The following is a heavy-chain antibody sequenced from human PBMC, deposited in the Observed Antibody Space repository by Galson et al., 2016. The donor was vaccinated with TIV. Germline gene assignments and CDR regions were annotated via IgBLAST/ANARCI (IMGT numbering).Heavy chain of an antibody. D-gene: IGHD1/OR15-1a*01. J-gene: IGHJ6*02. V-gene: IGHV3-23*01. Sequence: SLRLSCAASGFIFNSFAMSWVRLAPGKGLQWVSAISRRGFNTYYADSAKGRFTISRDNSKNTLYLQMNSVRADDTAVYYCAKEAGTDYYYGMDVWGQGTTVTVSS. CDR3: AKEAGTDYYYGMDV. CDR1: GFIFNSFA. CDR2: ISRRGFNT.